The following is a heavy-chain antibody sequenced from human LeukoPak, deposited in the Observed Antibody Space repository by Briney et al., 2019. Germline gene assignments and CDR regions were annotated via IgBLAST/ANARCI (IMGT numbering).Heavy chain of an antibody. V-gene: IGHV3-53*01. Sequence: GGSLRLSCVASGFTVSNKYMSWVRQAPGKGLEWVSVLYNAGSTYYADSAKGRFTIPRDNSKNTLYLQMYSLRAEDTAVYYCARDRLLRYFDWSPGPWFDPWGQGTLVTVSS. J-gene: IGHJ5*02. CDR3: ARDRLLRYFDWSPGPWFDP. D-gene: IGHD3-9*01. CDR2: LYNAGST. CDR1: GFTVSNKY.